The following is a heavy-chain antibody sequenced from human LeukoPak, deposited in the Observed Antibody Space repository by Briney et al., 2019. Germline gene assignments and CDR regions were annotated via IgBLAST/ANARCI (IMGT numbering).Heavy chain of an antibody. V-gene: IGHV3-23*01. CDR2: IGGSDGYT. Sequence: GGSLRLSCAASGFTFSSYAMSWVRQAPGKGLEWVSAIGGSDGYTYYADSVRGRFTISRDNSKNTLYLQMNSLRAEDRALYYCAKMGPTKPYNWFDPWGQGTLVTVSS. CDR3: AKMGPTKPYNWFDP. J-gene: IGHJ5*02. CDR1: GFTFSSYA. D-gene: IGHD1-26*01.